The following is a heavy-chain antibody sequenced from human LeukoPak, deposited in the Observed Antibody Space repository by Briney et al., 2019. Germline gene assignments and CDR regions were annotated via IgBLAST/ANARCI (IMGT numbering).Heavy chain of an antibody. J-gene: IGHJ4*02. D-gene: IGHD1-26*01. CDR3: ARDHIVGATNFDD. V-gene: IGHV3-7*05. Sequence: GGSLRLSCAASGFTFSSYWMGWVRQAPGKGLEWVANIKQDGSEKYYVDSVKGRFTISRDNAKNSLYLQMNSLRAEDTAVYYCARDHIVGATNFDDWGQGTLVTVSS. CDR2: IKQDGSEK. CDR1: GFTFSSYW.